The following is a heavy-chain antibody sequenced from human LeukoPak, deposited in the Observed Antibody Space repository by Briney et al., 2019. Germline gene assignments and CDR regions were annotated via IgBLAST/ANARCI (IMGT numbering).Heavy chain of an antibody. CDR3: AGGMMAIQKGDAFDI. J-gene: IGHJ3*02. CDR2: ISSNGSTI. CDR1: GFTFSNYE. V-gene: IGHV3-48*03. D-gene: IGHD5-24*01. Sequence: PGGSLRLSCAASGFTFSNYEMNWVRQAPGKGLEWVSYISSNGSTIYYADSVKGRFTISRDNAKNSLYLQMHSLRAEDTAVYFCAGGMMAIQKGDAFDIWGQGTMVTVSS.